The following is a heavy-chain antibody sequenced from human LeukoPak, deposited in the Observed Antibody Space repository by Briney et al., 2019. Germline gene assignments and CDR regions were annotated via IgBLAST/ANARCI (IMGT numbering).Heavy chain of an antibody. V-gene: IGHV3-7*05. J-gene: IGHJ4*02. CDR3: ARVQDCRGETCHFDY. CDR1: GITFSSYG. CDR2: IKRDGTEK. Sequence: GGSLRLSCAASGITFSSYGMHWVRQAPGKGLEWVANIKRDGTEKYYADSVKGRFTISRDNAKNSLYLQMNSLRSVDTAVYSCARVQDCRGETCHFDYWGQGTLVTVSS. D-gene: IGHD2-15*01.